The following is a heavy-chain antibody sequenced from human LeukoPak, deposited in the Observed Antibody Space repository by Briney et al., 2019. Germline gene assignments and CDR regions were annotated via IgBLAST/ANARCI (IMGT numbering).Heavy chain of an antibody. CDR3: ARGGEGPPYYDFWSGYYPISYYYYYMDV. D-gene: IGHD3-3*01. V-gene: IGHV4-38-2*02. J-gene: IGHJ6*03. Sequence: SETLSLTCTVSGYSISSGYYWGWIRQPPGKGLEWIGSIYHSGSTYYNPSLKSRVTISVDTSKNQFSPKLSSVTAADTAVYYCARGGEGPPYYDFWSGYYPISYYYYYMDVWGKGTTVTVSS. CDR2: IYHSGST. CDR1: GYSISSGYY.